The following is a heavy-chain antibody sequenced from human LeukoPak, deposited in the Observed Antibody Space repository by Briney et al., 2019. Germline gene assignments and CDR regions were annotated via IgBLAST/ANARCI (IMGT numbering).Heavy chain of an antibody. CDR2: ISAYNGNT. D-gene: IGHD1-26*01. CDR3: ARLSGNYPLDY. J-gene: IGHJ4*02. CDR1: GYIFTNYG. V-gene: IGHV1-18*01. Sequence: ASVKVSCKASGYIFTNYGISWVRQAPGQGLEWMGWISAYNGNTNYAQKLQGRVTMTKDTSTSTAYMEVRNLRTDDTAVYYCARLSGNYPLDYWGQGTLVTVSS.